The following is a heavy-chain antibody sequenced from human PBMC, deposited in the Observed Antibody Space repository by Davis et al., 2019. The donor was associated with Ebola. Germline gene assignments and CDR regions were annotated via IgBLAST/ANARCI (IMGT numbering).Heavy chain of an antibody. Sequence: MPSETLSLTCTVSGGSVSSGSYYWNWIRQPPGKGLEWIGYIYYSGSTDHSPSLRGRVTISVDMSKNQFSLKLSSVTAADTAVYYCARMGYYTSSSAYSLVVSTLDSWGQGTLVTVSS. J-gene: IGHJ4*02. V-gene: IGHV4-61*01. CDR2: IYYSGST. CDR3: ARMGYYTSSSAYSLVVSTLDS. CDR1: GGSVSSGSYY. D-gene: IGHD3-22*01.